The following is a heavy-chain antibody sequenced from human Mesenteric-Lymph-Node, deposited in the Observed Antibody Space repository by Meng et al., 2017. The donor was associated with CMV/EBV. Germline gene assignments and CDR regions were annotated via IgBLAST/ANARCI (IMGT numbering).Heavy chain of an antibody. D-gene: IGHD2-2*01. J-gene: IGHJ4*02. CDR2: IRQDGNEK. CDR3: TRDGDRFLSTEYYFDF. Sequence: GGSLRLSCAASGFTFSSYWMSWVRQAPGKGLEWVANIRQDGNEKYYVDSVKGRFTISRDNAKNSLFLQMNSLRAEDTAVYYCTRDGDRFLSTEYYFDFWGQGTLVTVSS. V-gene: IGHV3-7*01. CDR1: GFTFSSYW.